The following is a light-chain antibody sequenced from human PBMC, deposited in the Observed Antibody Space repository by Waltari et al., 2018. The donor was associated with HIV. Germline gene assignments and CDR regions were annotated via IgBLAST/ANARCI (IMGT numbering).Light chain of an antibody. CDR2: KTS. CDR1: QDVGNW. J-gene: IGKJ2*01. CDR3: QQYNSDFYT. V-gene: IGKV1-5*03. Sequence: DIQMTQSPSTLSASVGDSLPITCRASQDVGNWLAWYQQKSGKAPKLLMYKTSILEYGVPARFSGRASGTGFTLTIDGLQPEDFATYYCQQYNSDFYTFGQGTKLEIK.